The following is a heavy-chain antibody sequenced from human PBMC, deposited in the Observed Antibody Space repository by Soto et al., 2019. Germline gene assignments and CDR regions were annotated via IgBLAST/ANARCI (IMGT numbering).Heavy chain of an antibody. CDR2: ISYDGSNK. CDR3: ARDQCPNGVCYFDY. CDR1: GFTFSSYA. V-gene: IGHV3-30-3*01. Sequence: GWSLRLSCAASGFTFSSYAMHWVRQAPGKGLEWVAVISYDGSNKYYADSVKGRFTISRDNSKNTLYLQMNSLRAEDTAVYYCARDQCPNGVCYFDYWGQGTLVTVSS. J-gene: IGHJ4*02. D-gene: IGHD2-8*01.